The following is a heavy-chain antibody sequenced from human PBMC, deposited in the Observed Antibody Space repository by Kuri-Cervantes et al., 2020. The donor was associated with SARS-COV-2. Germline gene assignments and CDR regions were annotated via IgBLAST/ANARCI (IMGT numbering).Heavy chain of an antibody. J-gene: IGHJ4*02. CDR3: AVPKGNDYYGSGSYDH. D-gene: IGHD3-10*01. Sequence: GESLKISCTASGFTFGDYAMSWVRQAPGKGLEWVSSISSSSSYIYYADSVKGRFTISRDNAKNSLYLQMNSLRAEDTAVYYCAVPKGNDYYGSGSYDHWGQGTLVTVSS. V-gene: IGHV3-21*01. CDR1: GFTFGDYA. CDR2: ISSSSSYI.